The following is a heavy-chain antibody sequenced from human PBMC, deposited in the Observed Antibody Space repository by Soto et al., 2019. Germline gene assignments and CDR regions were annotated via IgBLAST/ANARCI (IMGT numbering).Heavy chain of an antibody. V-gene: IGHV3-15*01. CDR3: TTGLHNSGGADH. D-gene: IGHD3-10*01. CDR2: IKSKTDIGTT. CDR1: GFTFSQAW. J-gene: IGHJ4*02. Sequence: GGSLRLSCAASGFTFSQAWMTWVRQAPGRGLEWVGRIKSKTDIGTTEYAAPVKGRFTISGDDSKNTLYLQMNSLKIEDTAMYYCTTGLHNSGGADHWGQGTRVTVST.